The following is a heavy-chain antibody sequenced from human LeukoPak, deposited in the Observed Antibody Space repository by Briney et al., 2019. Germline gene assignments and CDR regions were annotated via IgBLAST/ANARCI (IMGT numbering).Heavy chain of an antibody. CDR3: AGGPGAIEDPDY. D-gene: IGHD2-2*01. V-gene: IGHV1-46*01. Sequence: GASVKVSCKASGYTFTSYYIHWVRQAPGQGLEWMGIINPSGDSTGYAQKFQGRVTMTRDTSASTVYMELSSLISEDTAVYYRAGGPGAIEDPDYWGQGTLVTVSS. J-gene: IGHJ4*02. CDR2: INPSGDST. CDR1: GYTFTSYY.